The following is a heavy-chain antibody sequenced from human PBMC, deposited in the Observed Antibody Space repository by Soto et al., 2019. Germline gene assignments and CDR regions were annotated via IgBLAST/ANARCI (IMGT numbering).Heavy chain of an antibody. D-gene: IGHD3-10*01. V-gene: IGHV2-5*02. CDR1: GFSLSTSGVG. CDR2: IYWDDDK. CDR3: AHMPKYYKYSWCAP. J-gene: IGHJ5*02. Sequence: QITLNESGPTLVKPTQTLTLTCTFSGFSLSTSGVGEGWIRQPPGKALECLALIYWDDDKRYSPSLKSRLTTAKDTYKNLVVLTMTNMAPVDTATYYCAHMPKYYKYSWCAPWGQGTLVTVSS.